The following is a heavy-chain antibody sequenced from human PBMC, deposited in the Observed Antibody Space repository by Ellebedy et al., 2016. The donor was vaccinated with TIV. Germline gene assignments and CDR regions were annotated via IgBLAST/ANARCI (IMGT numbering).Heavy chain of an antibody. CDR2: ISGYNGNR. J-gene: IGHJ4*02. Sequence: ASVKVSCKASGYTFADYGISWVRQAPGQGLEWMGWISGYNGNRNYAQKVQGRVTMTTDTSTSTAYMELTSLRADDTAVYYCARATRYGDYGPFDYWGQGTLVTVSS. D-gene: IGHD4-17*01. CDR1: GYTFADYG. V-gene: IGHV1-18*01. CDR3: ARATRYGDYGPFDY.